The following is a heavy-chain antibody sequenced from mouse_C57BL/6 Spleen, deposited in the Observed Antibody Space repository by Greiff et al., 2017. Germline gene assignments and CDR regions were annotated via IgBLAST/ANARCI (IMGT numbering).Heavy chain of an antibody. CDR1: GYTFTNYW. CDR2: IYPGGGYT. CDR3: ARSGTVVATPFDY. D-gene: IGHD1-1*01. J-gene: IGHJ2*01. Sequence: VHLVESGAELVRPGTSVKMSCKASGYTFTNYWIGWAKQRPGHGLEWIGDIYPGGGYTNYNEKFKGKATLTADKSSSTAYMQFSSLTSEDSAIYYCARSGTVVATPFDYWGQGTTLTVSS. V-gene: IGHV1-63*01.